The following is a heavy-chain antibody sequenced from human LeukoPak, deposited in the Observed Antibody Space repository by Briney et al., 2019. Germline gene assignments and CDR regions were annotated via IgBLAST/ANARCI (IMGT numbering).Heavy chain of an antibody. CDR2: ISDSGART. J-gene: IGHJ4*02. CDR1: GFTFSSSA. Sequence: GGSLRLSCAAPGFTFSSSAMTWVRQVPGKGLEWVSSISDSGARTYYADSVKGRFTISRDNSKNTLYLQMNSLRAEDTALFYCAKEEGSGTCYYWGQGTLVTVSS. D-gene: IGHD3-10*01. CDR3: AKEEGSGTCYY. V-gene: IGHV3-23*01.